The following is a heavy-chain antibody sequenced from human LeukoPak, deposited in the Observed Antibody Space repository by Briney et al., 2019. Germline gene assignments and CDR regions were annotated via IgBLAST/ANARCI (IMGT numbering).Heavy chain of an antibody. J-gene: IGHJ6*02. D-gene: IGHD3-10*01. CDR1: GFTFSGYA. CDR3: ARDSGSYPSNYYYYGMDV. Sequence: GGSLRLSCAASGFTFSGYAMHWVRQAPGKGLEWVAVISYDGSNKYYADSVKGRFTISRDNSKNTLYLQMNSLRAEDTAVYYCARDSGSYPSNYYYYGMDVWGQGTTVTVSS. V-gene: IGHV3-30-3*01. CDR2: ISYDGSNK.